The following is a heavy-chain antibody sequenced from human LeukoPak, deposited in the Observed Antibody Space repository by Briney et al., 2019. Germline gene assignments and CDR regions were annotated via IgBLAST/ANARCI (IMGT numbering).Heavy chain of an antibody. Sequence: ASVKVSCKASGYTFTSYDINWVRQATGQGLEWMGWMNPNSGNTGYAQKFQGRVTMTRNTSISTAYMELSSLRSEDTAVYYCARVTSRFGELNFDYWGQGTLVTVSS. CDR2: MNPNSGNT. CDR1: GYTFTSYD. V-gene: IGHV1-8*01. D-gene: IGHD3-10*01. CDR3: ARVTSRFGELNFDY. J-gene: IGHJ4*02.